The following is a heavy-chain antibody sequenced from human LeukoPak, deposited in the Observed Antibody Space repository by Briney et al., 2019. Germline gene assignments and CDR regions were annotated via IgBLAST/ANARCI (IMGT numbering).Heavy chain of an antibody. D-gene: IGHD6-6*01. V-gene: IGHV1-18*01. CDR3: ARQSSSPADAFDI. CDR2: ISAYNGNT. Sequence: GASVKVSCKASGYMFINYGISWVRQAPGQGLEWMGWISAYNGNTNYAQKLQGRVTMTTDTSTSTAYMELRSLRSYDTAVYYCARQSSSPADAFDIWGQGTMVTVSS. J-gene: IGHJ3*02. CDR1: GYMFINYG.